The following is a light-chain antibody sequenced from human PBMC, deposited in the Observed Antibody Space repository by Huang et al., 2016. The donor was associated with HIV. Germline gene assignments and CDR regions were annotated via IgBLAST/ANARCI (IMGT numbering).Light chain of an antibody. J-gene: IGKJ4*01. Sequence: EIVSTQSPATLSLSPGQRVPLSCRASQSVSDFLAWYQQKPGQAPRLLIYDASKRATGIPARFSGSGAGTDFTLTISSLEPEDFAVYYCQQRSKWPLTFGGGTKVESK. CDR3: QQRSKWPLT. CDR2: DAS. CDR1: QSVSDF. V-gene: IGKV3-11*01.